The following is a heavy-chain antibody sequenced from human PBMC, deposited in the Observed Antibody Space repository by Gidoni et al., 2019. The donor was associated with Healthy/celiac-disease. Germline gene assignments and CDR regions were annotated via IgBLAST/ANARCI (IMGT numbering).Heavy chain of an antibody. J-gene: IGHJ5*02. CDR2: ISSSSSYI. CDR3: ARAGIGGSYDWFDP. V-gene: IGHV3-21*01. D-gene: IGHD1-26*01. Sequence: EVQLVESGGGLVKPVGSLSVSCAASGFTFSSYSMNWVRQAPGKGLEWVSSISSSSSYIYYADSVKGRFTISRDNAKNSLYLQMNSLRAEDTAVYYCARAGIGGSYDWFDPWGQGTLVTVSS. CDR1: GFTFSSYS.